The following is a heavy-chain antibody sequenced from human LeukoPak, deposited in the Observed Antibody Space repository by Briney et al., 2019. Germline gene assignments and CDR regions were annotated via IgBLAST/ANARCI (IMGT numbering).Heavy chain of an antibody. CDR3: ARDEGRSTFDY. V-gene: IGHV4-4*02. CDR1: GGSISNTNW. CDR2: VSLAGQT. J-gene: IGHJ4*02. Sequence: ASETLSLTCDVSGGSISNTNWWSWVRQPPGQGLEWIGEVSLAGQTNYNPSLKSRVTISVDKSKNQFSLKLSSVTAADTAVYYCARDEGRSTFDYWGQGTLVTVSS.